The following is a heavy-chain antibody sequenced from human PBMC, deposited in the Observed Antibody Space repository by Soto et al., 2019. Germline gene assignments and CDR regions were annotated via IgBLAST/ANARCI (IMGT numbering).Heavy chain of an antibody. Sequence: GGSHRLSWAAAGFTFSSYSMNWVRQNKGKGLEWVSYISSSSSTIYYPDSVKGRFTISRDDAKNSLYLQMNSLRDEDTAVYYCARPEYSSSSYGMDVWGQGTTVTVSS. V-gene: IGHV3-48*02. J-gene: IGHJ6*02. CDR3: ARPEYSSSSYGMDV. D-gene: IGHD6-6*01. CDR2: ISSSSSTI. CDR1: GFTFSSYS.